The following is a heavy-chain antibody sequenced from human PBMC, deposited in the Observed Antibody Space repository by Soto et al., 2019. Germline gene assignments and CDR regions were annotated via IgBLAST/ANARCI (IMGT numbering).Heavy chain of an antibody. J-gene: IGHJ4*02. Sequence: QIALQESGPTVVKPTQTLTLTCTFSGFSLTTTGVGVGWIRHAPGKALEWLAMVYWNDERRYSPSLKSRLTVAQDNSKNQVVLTMTYMEPVDTATYFCAHYDSSGYFSHFASWGQGTLVTVSS. CDR2: VYWNDER. CDR1: GFSLTTTGVG. V-gene: IGHV2-5*01. D-gene: IGHD3-22*01. CDR3: AHYDSSGYFSHFAS.